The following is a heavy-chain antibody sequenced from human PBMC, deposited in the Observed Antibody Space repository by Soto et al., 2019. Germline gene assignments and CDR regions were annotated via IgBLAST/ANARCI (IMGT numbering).Heavy chain of an antibody. Sequence: SETLSLTCTVSGGSISSSSYYWGWIRQPPGKGLEWIGSIYYSGSTYYNPSLKSRVTISVDTSKNQFPLKLSSVTAADTAVYYCARGGVRYYYYMDVWGKGTTVTVLL. CDR1: GGSISSSSYY. CDR3: ARGGVRYYYYMDV. V-gene: IGHV4-39*01. D-gene: IGHD3-16*01. J-gene: IGHJ6*03. CDR2: IYYSGST.